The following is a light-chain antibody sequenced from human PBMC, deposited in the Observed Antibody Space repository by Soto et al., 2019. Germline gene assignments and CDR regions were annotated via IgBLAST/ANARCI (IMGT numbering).Light chain of an antibody. Sequence: EIALTQSPGTLSLSPGERATLSCRASQSVSSNLAWYQQKPGQAPRLLIYGASTRATGIPARFSGSGSGTEFTLTISSLQSEEFAVYYCQQYNNWPRTFGQGTKVDIK. CDR3: QQYNNWPRT. V-gene: IGKV3-15*01. CDR2: GAS. J-gene: IGKJ1*01. CDR1: QSVSSN.